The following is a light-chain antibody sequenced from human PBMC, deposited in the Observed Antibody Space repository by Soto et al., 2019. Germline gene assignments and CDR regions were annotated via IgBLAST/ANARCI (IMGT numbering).Light chain of an antibody. CDR3: QRYSNWPWT. Sequence: EIVMTQSPATLSVSPGERATLSCRASQSVSSNLAWYQQKPGQAPSLLIYGASTRATGIAARFSGSGSGTEFTLSISSLQSKDFAVYYCQRYSNWPWTFGQGT. J-gene: IGKJ1*01. CDR1: QSVSSN. CDR2: GAS. V-gene: IGKV3-15*01.